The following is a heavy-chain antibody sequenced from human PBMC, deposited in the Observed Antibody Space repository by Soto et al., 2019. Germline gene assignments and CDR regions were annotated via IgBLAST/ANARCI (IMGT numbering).Heavy chain of an antibody. CDR1: GGSISSSSYY. CDR2: IYYSGST. CDR3: ARHGPLIRGVLNYYGMDV. D-gene: IGHD3-10*01. V-gene: IGHV4-39*01. Sequence: QLQLQESGPGLVKPSETLSLTCTVSGGSISSSSYYWGWIRQPPGKGLEWIGSIYYSGSTYYNPSLKSRVTISVDTSKNQFSLKLSSVTAADTAVYYCARHGPLIRGVLNYYGMDVWGQGTTVTVSS. J-gene: IGHJ6*02.